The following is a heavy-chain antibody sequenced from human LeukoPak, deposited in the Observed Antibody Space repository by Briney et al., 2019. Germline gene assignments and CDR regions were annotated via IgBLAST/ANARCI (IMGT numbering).Heavy chain of an antibody. CDR1: GDSISGFY. CDR3: ARARPDYYYGLDV. V-gene: IGHV4-59*01. Sequence: SETLSLTCTVSGDSISGFYWSWIRQPPGKGLEWIGFFYYSGSTNYNPSLKSRVTISVDTSKNLFSLKLSSVTAADTAVYYCARARPDYYYGLDVWGPGTTVTVSS. CDR2: FYYSGST. J-gene: IGHJ6*02.